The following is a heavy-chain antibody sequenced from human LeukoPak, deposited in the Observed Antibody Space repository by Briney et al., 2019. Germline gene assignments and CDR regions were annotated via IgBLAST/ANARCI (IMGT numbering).Heavy chain of an antibody. J-gene: IGHJ4*02. CDR1: GGSFSGHY. V-gene: IGHV4-34*01. Sequence: PSETLSLTCTVYGGSFSGHYWSWIRQPPGKGLEWIGELNHSGSTNYNPSLKSRVTISLDTSKNQFSLKLSSVTAADTAVYYCARELGHYYYDSSGYPGDYWGQGTLVTVSS. CDR3: ARELGHYYYDSSGYPGDY. D-gene: IGHD3-22*01. CDR2: LNHSGST.